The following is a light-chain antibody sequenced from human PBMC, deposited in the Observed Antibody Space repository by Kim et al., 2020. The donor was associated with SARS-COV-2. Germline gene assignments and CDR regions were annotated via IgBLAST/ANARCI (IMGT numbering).Light chain of an antibody. Sequence: DIQMTQSPSSLSASVGDRVTITCRASQNIYSYLNWYQQEPGKAPKLLISAPSGLQTGVPSRFSGSGSGTHFTLTINSLQPEDLATYYCQQCYTPPLTFGGGTKVDIK. CDR2: APS. CDR3: QQCYTPPLT. J-gene: IGKJ4*01. CDR1: QNIYSY. V-gene: IGKV1-39*01.